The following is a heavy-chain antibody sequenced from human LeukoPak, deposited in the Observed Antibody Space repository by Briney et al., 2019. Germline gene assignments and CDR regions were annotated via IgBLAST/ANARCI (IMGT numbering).Heavy chain of an antibody. V-gene: IGHV4-39*01. J-gene: IGHJ5*02. D-gene: IGHD3-3*01. CDR2: IYYSGST. CDR3: ALGVVTASTWFDP. Sequence: PSETLSLTCTVSGGSISSSSYYWGWIRQPPRKGLEWIGSIYYSGSTYYNPSLKSRVTISVDTSKNQFSLKLSSVTAADTAVYYCALGVVTASTWFDPWGQGTLVTVSS. CDR1: GGSISSSSYY.